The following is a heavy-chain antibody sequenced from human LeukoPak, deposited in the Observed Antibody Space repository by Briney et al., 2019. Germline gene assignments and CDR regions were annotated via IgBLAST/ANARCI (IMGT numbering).Heavy chain of an antibody. V-gene: IGHV1-46*01. J-gene: IGHJ3*02. Sequence: ASVKVSCKASGYTFTKSYIHWARHPPGQRLEGMGLINPGGDNTKYAQNFQGRVTMTSDTSARTVYMELSSLSSEDTAIYYCARIRDGYNDAYDIWGQGTVVTVPS. D-gene: IGHD5-24*01. CDR3: ARIRDGYNDAYDI. CDR2: INPGGDNT. CDR1: GYTFTKSY.